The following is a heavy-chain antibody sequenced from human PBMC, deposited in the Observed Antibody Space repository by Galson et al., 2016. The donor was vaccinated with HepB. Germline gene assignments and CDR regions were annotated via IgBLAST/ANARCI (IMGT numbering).Heavy chain of an antibody. CDR2: INPDSGGT. CDR1: GYTFTGYY. CDR3: ARDRRQNGSGSAVFDY. D-gene: IGHD3-10*01. V-gene: IGHV1-2*02. Sequence: SVKVSCKASGYTFTGYYIHWVRQAPGQGLEWMGWINPDSGGTTYAQKFQGRVTTTRDRSTSPVYMELRRLRSDDTAVYYCARDRRQNGSGSAVFDYWGQGTQVTVSS. J-gene: IGHJ4*02.